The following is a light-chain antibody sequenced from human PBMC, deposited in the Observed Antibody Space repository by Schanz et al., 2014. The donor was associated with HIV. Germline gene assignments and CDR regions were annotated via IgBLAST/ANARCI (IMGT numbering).Light chain of an antibody. Sequence: EIVLTQSPGSLSLSPGGRATLSCGASQRLSSNFLAWYQQKPGQAPRLLIYGASNRATGVPDRFSGSGSGTEFTLTINGLQPDDFATYYCQQYESSYVTFGQGTKVDIK. CDR1: QRLSSNF. CDR3: QQYESSYVT. J-gene: IGKJ1*01. V-gene: IGKV3-20*01. CDR2: GAS.